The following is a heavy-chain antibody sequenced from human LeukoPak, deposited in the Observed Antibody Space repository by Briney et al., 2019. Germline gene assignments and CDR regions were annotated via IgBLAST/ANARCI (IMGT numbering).Heavy chain of an antibody. J-gene: IGHJ4*02. Sequence: KSGGSLRLSCVASGFTFSNAWMTWVRQAPGKGLEWVGRIKSKTDGETTDYAAPVKGRFTISRGDSKNTLYLQMNSLKAEDTAVYYCTTGPITMVRERLYYFDYWGQGTLVTVSS. CDR3: TTGPITMVRERLYYFDY. CDR1: GFTFSNAW. V-gene: IGHV3-15*01. CDR2: IKSKTDGETT. D-gene: IGHD3-10*01.